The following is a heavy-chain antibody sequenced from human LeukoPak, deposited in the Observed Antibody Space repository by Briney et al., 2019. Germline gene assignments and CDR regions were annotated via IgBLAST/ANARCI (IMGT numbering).Heavy chain of an antibody. V-gene: IGHV1-3*01. J-gene: IGHJ4*02. Sequence: ASVKVSCKASGYTFTSYAMHWVRQAPGQRLEWMGWINAGNGNTKYSQKFQGRVTITRDTSASTVYMELSSLRSEDTAVYYCARVGTRYYDIQPLFDYWGQGTLVTVSS. CDR2: INAGNGNT. CDR1: GYTFTSYA. CDR3: ARVGTRYYDIQPLFDY. D-gene: IGHD3-9*01.